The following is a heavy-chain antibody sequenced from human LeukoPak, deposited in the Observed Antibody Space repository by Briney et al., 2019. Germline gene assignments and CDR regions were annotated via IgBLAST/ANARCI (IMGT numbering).Heavy chain of an antibody. V-gene: IGHV3-23*01. J-gene: IGHJ4*02. CDR3: AKLVGAFPLDY. CDR1: GFSVSSNY. D-gene: IGHD1-26*01. Sequence: PGGSLRLSCAASGFSVSSNYISWVRQAPGKGLEWVSAISGSGGSTYYADSVKGRFTISRDNSKNTLYLQMNSLRAEDTAVYYCAKLVGAFPLDYWGQGTLVTVSS. CDR2: ISGSGGST.